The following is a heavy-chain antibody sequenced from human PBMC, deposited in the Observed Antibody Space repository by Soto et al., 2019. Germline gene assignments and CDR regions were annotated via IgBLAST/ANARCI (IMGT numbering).Heavy chain of an antibody. CDR2: ISSNGGST. V-gene: IGHV3-64*02. CDR1: GFTFSSYA. D-gene: IGHD3-10*02. J-gene: IGHJ6*02. CDR3: ARSMWKGGYYYYGMDV. Sequence: GGSLRLSCVASGFTFSSYAMHWVRQAPGKGLEYVSAISSNGGSTYYADSVKGRFTISRDNSKNTLYLQMGSLRAEDMAVYYCARSMWKGGYYYYGMDVWGQGTTVTVSS.